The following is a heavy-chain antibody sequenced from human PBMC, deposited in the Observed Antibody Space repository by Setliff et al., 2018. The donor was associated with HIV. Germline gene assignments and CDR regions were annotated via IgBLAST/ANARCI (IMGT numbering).Heavy chain of an antibody. CDR3: ARYRRPPYYLDY. J-gene: IGHJ4*02. CDR2: IYSTGDS. V-gene: IGHV4-4*09. CDR1: GDSISSYY. D-gene: IGHD3-16*02. Sequence: PSETLSLTCTVSGDSISSYYWSWIRQPPGKELEWIGYIYSTGDSNYNPSLKSRVTMAVDTSKNQFSLKLTSVTAAATAVYYCARYRRPPYYLDYWGQGTLVTVSS.